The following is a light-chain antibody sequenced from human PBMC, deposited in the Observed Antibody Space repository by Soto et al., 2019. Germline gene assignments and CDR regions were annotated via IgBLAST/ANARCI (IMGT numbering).Light chain of an antibody. CDR3: CSYAGSYTFV. Sequence: QSALTQPRSMSESPGQSVTISCTGTSSDVGGYNYVSWYQHHPGKAPKLMIYDVSKRPSGVPDRFSGSKSGNTASLTISGLQAEDEADYYCCSYAGSYTFVFGTGTKLTVL. CDR1: SSDVGGYNY. CDR2: DVS. J-gene: IGLJ1*01. V-gene: IGLV2-11*01.